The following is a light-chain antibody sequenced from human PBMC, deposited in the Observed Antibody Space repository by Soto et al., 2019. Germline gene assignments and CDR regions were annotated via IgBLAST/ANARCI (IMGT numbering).Light chain of an antibody. CDR1: QSLVYSDGNTY. CDR2: KVS. Sequence: DVVMNQSPLSLPVTLGQPASISCRSSQSLVYSDGNTYLNWVRQRPGQSPRRLIYKVSNRDSGVPDRFSVSGSGTDFTLEISRVEAEDVGVYYFMQGTDWPPNFGGGTKVALK. J-gene: IGKJ4*01. V-gene: IGKV2-30*01. CDR3: MQGTDWPPN.